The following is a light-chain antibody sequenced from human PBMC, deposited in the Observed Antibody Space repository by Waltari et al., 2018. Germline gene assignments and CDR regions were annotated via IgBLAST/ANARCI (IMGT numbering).Light chain of an antibody. CDR3: QTWGTDIGV. V-gene: IGLV4-69*01. J-gene: IGLJ3*02. Sequence: QLVLTQSPSASDSLGASVKLTCTLSSGHSSYAIPRPQQQPEKGPRYLMKVNSDVSHNKGGVIPDRFSGSSSGAERYLTISSLPSEDEADYYCQTWGTDIGVFGGGTKLTVL. CDR1: SGHSSYA. CDR2: VNSDVSH.